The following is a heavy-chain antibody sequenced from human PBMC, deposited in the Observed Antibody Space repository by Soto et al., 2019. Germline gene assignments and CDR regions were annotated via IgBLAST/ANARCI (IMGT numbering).Heavy chain of an antibody. Sequence: SETLSLTCAVYGASLSCYYWSWVRQPPGKGLEWIGEINHSGSTNYNPSLKSRVTISVDTSKNQFSLKLSSVTAADTDVYYSARTGTTGTRDTDYWRRGNPVPVS. D-gene: IGHD1-1*01. CDR2: INHSGST. CDR3: ARTGTTGTRDTDY. CDR1: GASLSCYY. V-gene: IGHV4-34*01. J-gene: IGHJ4*02.